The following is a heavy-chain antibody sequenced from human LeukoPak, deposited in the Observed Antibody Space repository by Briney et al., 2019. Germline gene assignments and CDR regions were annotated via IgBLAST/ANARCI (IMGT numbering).Heavy chain of an antibody. CDR2: IGTASDT. Sequence: GGSLRLSCVASGFTFSSFDMHWVRQPTGQGLEWVSTIGTASDTYYPGSVEGRFTLSRDNAKNSLYLQMNSLTAGDTAVYHCARGPPRGKYYYMDVWGKGTTVTVSS. CDR1: GFTFSSFD. CDR3: ARGPPRGKYYYMDV. V-gene: IGHV3-13*01. J-gene: IGHJ6*03. D-gene: IGHD1-1*01.